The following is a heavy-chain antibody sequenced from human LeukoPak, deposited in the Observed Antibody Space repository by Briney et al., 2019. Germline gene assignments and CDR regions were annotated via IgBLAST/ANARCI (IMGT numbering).Heavy chain of an antibody. V-gene: IGHV1-2*02. CDR3: AREGIAVAGFDY. J-gene: IGHJ4*02. CDR1: GYTFTGYY. D-gene: IGHD6-19*01. Sequence: ASVKVSCKASGYTFTGYYMHWVRQSPGQGLEWMGWINPNSGGTNYAQKFQGRVTMTRDTSISTAYMELSRLRSDDTAVYYCAREGIAVAGFDYWGQGTLVTVSS. CDR2: INPNSGGT.